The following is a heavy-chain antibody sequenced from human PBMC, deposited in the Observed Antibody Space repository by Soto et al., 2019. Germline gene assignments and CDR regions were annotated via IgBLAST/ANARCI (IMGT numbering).Heavy chain of an antibody. CDR3: ASGVRPRPFDY. J-gene: IGHJ4*02. CDR2: IYYSGST. CDR1: GGSISSSSYY. D-gene: IGHD3-10*01. V-gene: IGHV4-39*01. Sequence: QLQLQESGPGLVKPSETLSLTCTVSGGSISSSSYYWGWIRQPPGKGLEWIGSIYYSGSTYYNPSLKSRVTISVDTSKNQFSLKLSSVTAADTAVYYCASGVRPRPFDYWGQGTLVTVSS.